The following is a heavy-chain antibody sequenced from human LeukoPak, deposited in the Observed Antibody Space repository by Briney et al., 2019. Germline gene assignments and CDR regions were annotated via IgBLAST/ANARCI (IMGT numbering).Heavy chain of an antibody. V-gene: IGHV3-48*03. D-gene: IGHD4-23*01. Sequence: GGSLRPSCAASGFTFSNFDMNWVRQAPGKGLEWVSYISSSGSPKYYADSVRGRFTISRDNAENSLYLQMNSLRAEDTAVYYCARDGNYGGNFGALDYWGQGTLVTVSS. CDR2: ISSSGSPK. J-gene: IGHJ4*02. CDR1: GFTFSNFD. CDR3: ARDGNYGGNFGALDY.